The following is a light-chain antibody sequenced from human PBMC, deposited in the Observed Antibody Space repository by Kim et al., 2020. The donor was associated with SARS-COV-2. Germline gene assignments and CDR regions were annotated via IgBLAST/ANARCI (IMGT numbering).Light chain of an antibody. CDR3: LLFYGGVRV. Sequence: QAVVTQEPLLSVSPGGTVTLTCGSSTGAVTSGHFPYWFQQKPGQAPGTLIYDIDKKHSWTPARFSGSLLGGKAAMTLWGAQPDDEADYYCLLFYGGVRVFGGGTQLTVL. J-gene: IGLJ2*01. V-gene: IGLV7-46*01. CDR2: DID. CDR1: TGAVTSGHF.